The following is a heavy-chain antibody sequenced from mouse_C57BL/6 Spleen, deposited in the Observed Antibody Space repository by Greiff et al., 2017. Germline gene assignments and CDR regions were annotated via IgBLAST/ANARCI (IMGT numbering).Heavy chain of an antibody. CDR1: GYTFTSYG. D-gene: IGHD2-5*01. V-gene: IGHV1-81*01. J-gene: IGHJ4*01. CDR2: IYPRSGNT. Sequence: QVHVKQSGAELARPGASVKLSCKASGYTFTSYGISWVKQRTGQGLEWIGEIYPRSGNTYYNEKFKGKATLTADKSSSTAYMELRSLTSEDSEVDFYHYYSNYDNAMDYWGQGTSVTVSS. CDR3: HYYSNYDNAMDY.